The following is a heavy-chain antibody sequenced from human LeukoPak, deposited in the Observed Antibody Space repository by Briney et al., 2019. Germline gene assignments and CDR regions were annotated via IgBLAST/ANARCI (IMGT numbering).Heavy chain of an antibody. V-gene: IGHV3-11*05. J-gene: IGHJ2*01. CDR3: ARVGFAWSSWYFDL. CDR2: ISSSSSYT. CDR1: GFIFSDYY. Sequence: GGSLRLSCAASGFIFSDYYIIWIRRAPGKGLEWVSYISSSSSYTNYADSVKGRFTISRGNAKNSLYLQMNSLRVEDTAVYYCARVGFAWSSWYFDLWGRGTLVTVS. D-gene: IGHD3-9*01.